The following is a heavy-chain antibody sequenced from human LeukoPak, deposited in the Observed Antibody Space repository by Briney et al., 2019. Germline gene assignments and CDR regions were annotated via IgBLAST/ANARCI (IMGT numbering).Heavy chain of an antibody. CDR1: GFNLSTYN. V-gene: IGHV3-21*06. CDR2: ITCGGTYT. Sequence: GSLRLSCAASGFNLSTYNINWVRPAPREGLELVLSITCGGTYTYYADSVKGRFTTSRDNAKNSPSLQLSSLRAEDTAVYYCARGHYDILTASYKWTPDYWGQGILVTVSS. CDR3: ARGHYDILTASYKWTPDY. D-gene: IGHD3-9*01. J-gene: IGHJ4*02.